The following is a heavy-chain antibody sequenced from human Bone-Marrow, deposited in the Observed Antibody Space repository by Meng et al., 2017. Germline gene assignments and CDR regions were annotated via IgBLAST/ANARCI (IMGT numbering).Heavy chain of an antibody. CDR3: ARGIVLMVYASNNWFDP. V-gene: IGHV1-2*06. CDR2: INPNSGGT. CDR1: GYTFTSYY. J-gene: IGHJ5*02. D-gene: IGHD2-8*01. Sequence: ASVKVSCKASGYTFTSYYMHWVRQAPGQGLEWMGRINPNSGGTNYAQKFQGRVTMTRDTSISTAYMELSRLRSDDTAVYYCARGIVLMVYASNNWFDPWGQGTLVTVSS.